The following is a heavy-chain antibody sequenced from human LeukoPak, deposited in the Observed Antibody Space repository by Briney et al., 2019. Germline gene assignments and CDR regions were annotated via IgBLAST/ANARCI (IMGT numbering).Heavy chain of an antibody. Sequence: ASVKVSCKASGYTFTSYYMHWVRQAPGQGLEWMGIINPSGGSTSYAQKFQGRVTITADKSTSTAYMELSSLRSEDTAVYYCARDAPNIVVVPAATSYYYYGMDVWGQGTTVTVSS. CDR1: GYTFTSYY. CDR3: ARDAPNIVVVPAATSYYYYGMDV. V-gene: IGHV1-46*01. J-gene: IGHJ6*02. D-gene: IGHD2-2*01. CDR2: INPSGGST.